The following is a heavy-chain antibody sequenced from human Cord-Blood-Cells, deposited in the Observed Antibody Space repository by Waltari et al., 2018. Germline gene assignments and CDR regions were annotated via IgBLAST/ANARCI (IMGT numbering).Heavy chain of an antibody. J-gene: IGHJ3*02. Sequence: QVQLQESGPGLVKPSQTLSLTCTVSGGSISSGGYYWSWIRQHPGKGLEWIGYIYYSGSTYYNPSLKSRVTISVDTSKNQFSLKLSSVTAADTAVYYCAREMGWPPGIAAAGTGAFDIWGQGTMVTVSS. CDR3: AREMGWPPGIAAAGTGAFDI. CDR2: IYYSGST. D-gene: IGHD6-13*01. CDR1: GGSISSGGYY. V-gene: IGHV4-31*03.